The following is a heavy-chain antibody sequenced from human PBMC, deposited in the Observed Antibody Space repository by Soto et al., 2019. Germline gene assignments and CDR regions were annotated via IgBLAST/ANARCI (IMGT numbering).Heavy chain of an antibody. CDR1: GFSLTTSGVG. CDR3: AHRVLRTVFGLVTTTAIYFDF. V-gene: IGHV2-5*02. Sequence: QITLNESGPTQVKPRQTLTLTCTFSGFSLTTSGVGVGWIRQSPGKAPEWLALIYWDDDKRYSPSLKSRLTITKDPSQKQVVLTMADLDPADTATYYCAHRVLRTVFGLVTTTAIYFDFWGQGTPVAVSS. D-gene: IGHD3-3*01. J-gene: IGHJ4*02. CDR2: IYWDDDK.